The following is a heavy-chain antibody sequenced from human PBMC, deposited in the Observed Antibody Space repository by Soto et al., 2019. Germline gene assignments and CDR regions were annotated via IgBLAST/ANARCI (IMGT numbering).Heavy chain of an antibody. Sequence: QVQLQESGPGLVKPSQTLSLTCTVSGGSISSGDYYWSWIRQPPGKGLEWIGYIYHSGSTYYNPCLKIRVTISVDTSKNQFSLKLSSVPAADTAVYYCARERPDGARLDPWGQGTLVSVSS. D-gene: IGHD6-6*01. CDR3: ARERPDGARLDP. J-gene: IGHJ5*02. V-gene: IGHV4-30-4*01. CDR1: GGSISSGDYY. CDR2: IYHSGST.